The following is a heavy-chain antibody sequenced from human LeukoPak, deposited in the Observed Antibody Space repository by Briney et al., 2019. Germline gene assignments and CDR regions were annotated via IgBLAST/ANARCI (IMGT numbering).Heavy chain of an antibody. Sequence: PGGSLRLSCAASGFTFRTYAMHWVRQAPAKGLEWVAVISFDGSDQYYTDSVKGRFTISRDNSKNTLYLQMDSLRTDDTAMYYCARDFGITWAQYYFDYWGQGTLVTVSS. CDR2: ISFDGSDQ. D-gene: IGHD3-10*01. CDR3: ARDFGITWAQYYFDY. CDR1: GFTFRTYA. V-gene: IGHV3-30*03. J-gene: IGHJ4*02.